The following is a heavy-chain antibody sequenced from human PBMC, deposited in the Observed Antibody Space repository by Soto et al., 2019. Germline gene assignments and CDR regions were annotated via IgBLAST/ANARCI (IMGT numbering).Heavy chain of an antibody. CDR1: GFTFSSYS. Sequence: EVQLVESGGGLVKPGGSLRLSCAASGFTFSSYSMNWVRQAPGKGLEWVSSISSSSSYIYYADSVKGRFTISRDNAKNSLYLQMNSLRAEDTAVYYCARGGIVVVPAAPNRPYYCYYGMDVWGQGTTVTVSS. V-gene: IGHV3-21*01. D-gene: IGHD2-2*01. CDR3: ARGGIVVVPAAPNRPYYCYYGMDV. CDR2: ISSSSSYI. J-gene: IGHJ6*02.